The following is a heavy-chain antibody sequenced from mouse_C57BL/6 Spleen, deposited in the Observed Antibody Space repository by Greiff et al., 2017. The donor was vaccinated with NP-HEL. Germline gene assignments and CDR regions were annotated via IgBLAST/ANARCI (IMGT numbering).Heavy chain of an antibody. Sequence: VQGVESGAELARPGASVKLSCKASGYTFTSYGISWVKQRTGQGLEWIGEIYPRSGNTYYNEKFKGKATLTADKSSSTAYMELRSLTSEDSAVYFCARKGPMVTTLFDYWGQGTTLTVSS. CDR3: ARKGPMVTTLFDY. CDR2: IYPRSGNT. J-gene: IGHJ2*01. CDR1: GYTFTSYG. V-gene: IGHV1-81*01. D-gene: IGHD2-2*01.